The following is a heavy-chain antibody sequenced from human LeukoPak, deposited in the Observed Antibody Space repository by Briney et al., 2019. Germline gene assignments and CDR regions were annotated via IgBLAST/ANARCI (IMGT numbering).Heavy chain of an antibody. CDR2: INHSGST. CDR1: GGSFSGYY. V-gene: IGHV4-34*01. J-gene: IGHJ6*02. CDR3: ARGPHGYCSGGSCYSAYYYYGMDV. D-gene: IGHD2-15*01. Sequence: SETLSLTCAVYGGSFSGYYWCWIRQPPGKGLEWIGEINHSGSTNYNPSLKSRVTISVDTSKNQFSLKLSSVTAADTAVYYCARGPHGYCSGGSCYSAYYYYGMDVWAKGPRSPSP.